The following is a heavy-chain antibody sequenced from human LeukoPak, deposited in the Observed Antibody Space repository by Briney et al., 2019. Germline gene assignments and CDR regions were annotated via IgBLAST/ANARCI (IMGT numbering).Heavy chain of an antibody. J-gene: IGHJ4*02. CDR1: GFTFSYYW. CDR2: IKEDGSEE. Sequence: GGSLRLSCAASGFTFSYYWMNWVRQAPGKGLEWVANIKEDGSEEYYVDSVKGRFTISRDNAKNSLYLQVNSLRAGDTAVYYCARGTGTFDYWGQGTLVTVSS. D-gene: IGHD1-7*01. V-gene: IGHV3-7*01. CDR3: ARGTGTFDY.